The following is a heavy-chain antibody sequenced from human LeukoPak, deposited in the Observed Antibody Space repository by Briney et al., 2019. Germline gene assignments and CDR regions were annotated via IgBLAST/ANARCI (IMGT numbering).Heavy chain of an antibody. V-gene: IGHV3-64*02. D-gene: IGHD2-15*01. Sequence: NGLGTFYADSVKDRFTISRDNSQNTVFLQMGSLSSEDVAVYYCARAGGYCNGGSCYYFDFWGQGTLVTVSS. CDR3: ARAGGYCNGGSCYYFDF. CDR2: NGLGT. J-gene: IGHJ4*02.